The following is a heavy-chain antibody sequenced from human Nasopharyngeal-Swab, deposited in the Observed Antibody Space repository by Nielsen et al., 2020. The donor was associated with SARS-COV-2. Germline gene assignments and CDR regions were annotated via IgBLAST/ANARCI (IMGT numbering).Heavy chain of an antibody. Sequence: SETLSLTCTVSGGSISSSSYYWGWIRQPPGKGLEWIGSIYYSGSTNYNPSLKSRVTISVDTSKNQFSLKLSSVTAADTAVYYCARGTQIYSSGYSYYYYMDVWGKGTTVTVSS. D-gene: IGHD3-22*01. CDR1: GGSISSSSYY. J-gene: IGHJ6*03. V-gene: IGHV4-39*07. CDR3: ARGTQIYSSGYSYYYYMDV. CDR2: IYYSGST.